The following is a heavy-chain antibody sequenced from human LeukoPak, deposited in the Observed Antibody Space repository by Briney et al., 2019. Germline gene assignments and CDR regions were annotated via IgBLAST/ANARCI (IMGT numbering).Heavy chain of an antibody. V-gene: IGHV3-11*04. CDR3: ARSEGIISSSWWYYFDY. Sequence: PGGSLRLSCAASGFTFSDYYMSWIRQAPGKGLEWVSYISSSGSTIYYADSVKGRFTISRDNSKNTLYLQMNSLRAEDTAVYYCARSEGIISSSWWYYFDYWGQGTLVTVSS. CDR1: GFTFSDYY. CDR2: ISSSGSTI. J-gene: IGHJ4*02. D-gene: IGHD6-13*01.